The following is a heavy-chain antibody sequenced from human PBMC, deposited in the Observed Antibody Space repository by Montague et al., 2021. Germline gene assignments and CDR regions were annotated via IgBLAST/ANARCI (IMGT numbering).Heavy chain of an antibody. CDR3: ARSRYYYDTSGYLDS. CDR1: GFTFSSDA. V-gene: IGHV3-30-3*01. Sequence: SLRLSCAASGFTFSSDAMHWVRQAPGKGLEWLTVISYHGSDKYYADSVKGRFTISRDNSKNTLFLQMDSLRAEDTAVYYCARSRYYYDTSGYLDSWGQGTLVTVSS. D-gene: IGHD3-22*01. J-gene: IGHJ4*02. CDR2: ISYHGSDK.